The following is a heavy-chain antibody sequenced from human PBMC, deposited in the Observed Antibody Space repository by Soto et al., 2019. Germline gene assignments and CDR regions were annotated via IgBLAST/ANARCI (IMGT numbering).Heavy chain of an antibody. CDR1: EFTFRSYA. D-gene: IGHD6-6*01. CDR2: ISGSGGST. V-gene: IGHV3-23*01. CDR3: AKMGGSSSYYSGMDV. J-gene: IGHJ6*02. Sequence: EVQLLESGGGLVQPGGSRRLSCVASEFTFRSYAMSWVRQAPGKGLEWVSAISGSGGSTHYADSVKGRFTISRDNSKNTLFLQMNSLRAEDTAVYYCAKMGGSSSYYSGMDVWGQGTTVTVSS.